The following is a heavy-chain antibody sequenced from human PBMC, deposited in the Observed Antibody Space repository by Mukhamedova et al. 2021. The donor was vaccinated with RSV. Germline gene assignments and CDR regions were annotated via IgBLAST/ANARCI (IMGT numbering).Heavy chain of an antibody. D-gene: IGHD2-2*01. CDR2: ISTSSSYI. J-gene: IGHJ6*02. CDR3: ARDGCSSTSCSESYYSGIDV. V-gene: IGHV3-21*01. Sequence: GLEWVSSISTSSSYIYYAASVKGRFTISRDNAKNSLYLQMNSLRAEDTAVYYCARDGCSSTSCSESYYSGIDVWGQGTTVTVSS.